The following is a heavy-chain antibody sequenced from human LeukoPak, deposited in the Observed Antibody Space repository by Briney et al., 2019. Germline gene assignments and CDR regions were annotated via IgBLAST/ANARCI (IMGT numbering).Heavy chain of an antibody. J-gene: IGHJ6*02. CDR1: GFTFSDYA. CDR3: ARGSVFSASYYHCMDF. V-gene: IGHV3-64*01. Sequence: GGSLTLSCAASGFTFSDYAMHWVRQAPGKGLEFVSDISNSGENPHYANSVKGRFTISRDTYKNTLYLHMGSLETEDFAVYYCARGSVFSASYYHCMDFWGQGTTVTVSS. CDR2: ISNSGENP. D-gene: IGHD3-10*01.